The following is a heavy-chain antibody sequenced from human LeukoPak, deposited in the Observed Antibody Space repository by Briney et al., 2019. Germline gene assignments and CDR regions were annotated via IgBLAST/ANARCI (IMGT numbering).Heavy chain of an antibody. J-gene: IGHJ5*02. D-gene: IGHD2-8*01. CDR2: IIPIFGTA. Sequence: EASVKVSCKASGYTFTSYGISWVRQAPGQGLEWMGGIIPIFGTANYAQKFQGRVTITADKSTSTAYMELSSLRSEDTAVYYCARLVPSWPNNWFDPWGQGTLVTVSS. V-gene: IGHV1-69*06. CDR1: GYTFTSYG. CDR3: ARLVPSWPNNWFDP.